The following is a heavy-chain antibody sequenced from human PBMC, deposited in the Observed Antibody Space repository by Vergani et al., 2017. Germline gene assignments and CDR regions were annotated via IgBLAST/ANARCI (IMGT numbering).Heavy chain of an antibody. D-gene: IGHD2-2*01. Sequence: QVQLVQSGAEVKKPGASVKVSCKASGYTFTGYYMHWVRQAPGQGREWMGWINPNSGGTNYAQKVQGRVTMTRDTAISTAYMELSRLRSDDTAVYYCARDSGSSTSCFSYWGQGSLVTVSS. V-gene: IGHV1-2*02. CDR1: GYTFTGYY. CDR2: INPNSGGT. J-gene: IGHJ4*02. CDR3: ARDSGSSTSCFSY.